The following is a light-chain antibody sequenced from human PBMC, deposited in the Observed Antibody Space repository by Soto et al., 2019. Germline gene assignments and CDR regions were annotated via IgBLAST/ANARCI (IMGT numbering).Light chain of an antibody. CDR2: SNN. Sequence: QSVLTQPPSASGTPGQRVTISCSGSSSNIASKTVNWYQQLPGTAPKLLIYSNNQRPSGVPDRFSGSKSGTSASLAISGLQSEDEADYYCAAWDDSLNGVVFGGGTKLTVL. V-gene: IGLV1-44*01. J-gene: IGLJ2*01. CDR1: SSNIASKT. CDR3: AAWDDSLNGVV.